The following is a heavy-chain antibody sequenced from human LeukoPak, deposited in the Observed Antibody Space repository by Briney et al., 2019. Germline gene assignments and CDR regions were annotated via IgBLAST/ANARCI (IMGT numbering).Heavy chain of an antibody. CDR1: GFTFSSYA. J-gene: IGHJ4*02. CDR2: ISGSGDNT. Sequence: HPGGSLRLSCAASGFTFSSYAMSWVRQAPGKGLEWVSGISGSGDNTYYADSVKGRFTISRDNSKNTLHVQVNSLGTEDTAAYYCAKGSYYDSSGSFYFDYWGQGTLVTVSS. D-gene: IGHD3-22*01. V-gene: IGHV3-23*01. CDR3: AKGSYYDSSGSFYFDY.